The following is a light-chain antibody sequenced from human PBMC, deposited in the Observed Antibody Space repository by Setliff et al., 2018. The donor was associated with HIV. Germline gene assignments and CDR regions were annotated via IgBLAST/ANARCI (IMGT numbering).Light chain of an antibody. J-gene: IGLJ1*01. CDR1: ISDIGSYNF. CDR2: DVN. Sequence: QSALAQPASVSGSPGQSITISCSGTISDIGSYNFVSWYQQHPGKAPKLMMSDVNKRPSGVSDRFSGSKSGNTASLTISGLQAEDEANYYCSSYTTSSTYVFGPGTRVTV. V-gene: IGLV2-14*03. CDR3: SSYTTSSTYV.